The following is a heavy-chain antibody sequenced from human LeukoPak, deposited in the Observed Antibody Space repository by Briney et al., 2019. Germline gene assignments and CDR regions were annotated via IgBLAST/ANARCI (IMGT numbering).Heavy chain of an antibody. CDR1: GGSINSNSHH. J-gene: IGHJ4*02. CDR3: ARRGDILTDYAFDY. Sequence: SETLSLTCSVSGGSINSNSHHWDWIRQAPGKGLEWIGNIYYSGPTSSNPSLKSRVTISVDTSKNQFSLRLSSVTAADTAVYYCARRGDILTDYAFDYWGQGTLVTVSS. V-gene: IGHV4-39*01. CDR2: IYYSGPT. D-gene: IGHD3-9*01.